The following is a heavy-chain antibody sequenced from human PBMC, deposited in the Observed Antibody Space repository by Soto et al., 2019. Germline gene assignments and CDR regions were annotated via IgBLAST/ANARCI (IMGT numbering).Heavy chain of an antibody. CDR3: AKDHLGGAMAVPFFDS. Sequence: GVSLRLSCAASGFNFDDYAMHWVRQAPGKGLEWVAGITWNSGNIAYADSVKGRFTISRDNAKNSLYLQMNSLRPEDTAFYFCAKDHLGGAMAVPFFDSRGQGALVTVSS. D-gene: IGHD3-16*01. V-gene: IGHV3-9*01. CDR2: ITWNSGNI. J-gene: IGHJ4*01. CDR1: GFNFDDYA.